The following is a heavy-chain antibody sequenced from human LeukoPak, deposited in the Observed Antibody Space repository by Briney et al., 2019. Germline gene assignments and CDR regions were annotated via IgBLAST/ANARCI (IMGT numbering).Heavy chain of an antibody. CDR1: GGSISSHY. D-gene: IGHD5-12*01. J-gene: IGHJ5*02. V-gene: IGHV4-59*11. CDR3: ARPRGYSGYDFDNWFDP. Sequence: SETLSLTCTVSGGSISSHYWSWIRQPPGKGLEWIGYIYYSGSTNYNPFLKSRVTISVDTSKNQFSLKLSSVTAADTAVYYCARPRGYSGYDFDNWFDPWGQGTLVTVSS. CDR2: IYYSGST.